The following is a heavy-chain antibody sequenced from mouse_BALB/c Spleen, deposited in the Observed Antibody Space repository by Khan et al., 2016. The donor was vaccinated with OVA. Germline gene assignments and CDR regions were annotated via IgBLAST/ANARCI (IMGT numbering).Heavy chain of an antibody. V-gene: IGHV3-6*02. CDR2: ISYDGSD. Sequence: EVQLQESGPGLVKPSQSLSLTCSVTGYSITSGYYWNWIRQFPGNKLEWMGYISYDGSDNCNPSLKNRFSITRDTSKNQFFLKLKSVTTEDTATYYCAREARATYYFDYWGQGTSLTVSS. CDR3: AREARATYYFDY. J-gene: IGHJ2*03. D-gene: IGHD3-1*01. CDR1: GYSITSGYY.